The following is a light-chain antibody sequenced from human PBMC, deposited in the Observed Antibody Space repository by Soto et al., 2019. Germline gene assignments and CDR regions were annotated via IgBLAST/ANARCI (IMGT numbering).Light chain of an antibody. V-gene: IGKV3-15*01. Sequence: EIVMTQSPATLSVSPGETATLSCRASQSVGSAVAWYQHKPGQAPRLLIVAASIRATGVPGRFSGGGSGTEVTLTISSLQYEDFAVYYCQQYKNWPPLTFGGGTTVAIK. CDR3: QQYKNWPPLT. CDR1: QSVGSA. J-gene: IGKJ4*01. CDR2: AAS.